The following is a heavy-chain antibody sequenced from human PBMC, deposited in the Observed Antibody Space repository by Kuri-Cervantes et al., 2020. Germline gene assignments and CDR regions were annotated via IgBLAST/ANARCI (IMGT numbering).Heavy chain of an antibody. CDR1: GYTFTTYY. CDR2: INPSNGDT. CDR3: ATWGSGWYRYYFDY. J-gene: IGHJ4*02. D-gene: IGHD6-19*01. V-gene: IGHV1-46*01. Sequence: ASVKVSCKASGYTFTTYYIHWVRQAPGQGLEWIGIINPSNGDTRYAQKFQGRITMTRDTSTSTVYMELSSLRSEDTAVYYCATWGSGWYRYYFDYWGQGTLVTVSS.